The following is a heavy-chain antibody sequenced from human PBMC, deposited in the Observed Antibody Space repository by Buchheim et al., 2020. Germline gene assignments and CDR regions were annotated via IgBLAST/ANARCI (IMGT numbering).Heavy chain of an antibody. D-gene: IGHD2-2*02. J-gene: IGHJ4*02. CDR1: GFTFSNAW. CDR2: IKSKTDGGTT. Sequence: EVQLVESGGGLVKPGGSLRLSCAASGFTFSNAWMSWVRQAPGKGLEWVGRIKSKTDGGTTDYAAPVKGRFTIPRAESKNTLYLQMNSLKTEDTAVYYCTTDGGIVVVPAAIPHHGGDYWGQGTL. V-gene: IGHV3-15*01. CDR3: TTDGGIVVVPAAIPHHGGDY.